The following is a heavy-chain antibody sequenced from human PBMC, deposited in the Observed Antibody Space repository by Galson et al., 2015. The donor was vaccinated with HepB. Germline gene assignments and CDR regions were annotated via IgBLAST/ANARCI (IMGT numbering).Heavy chain of an antibody. CDR1: GGTFSSYA. Sequence: SVKVSCKASGGTFSSYAISWVRQAPGQGLEWMGGIIPIFGTANYAQKFQGRVTITADESTSTAYMELSSLRSEDTAVYYCARRLHDFWSGYYMRGMDVWGQGTTVTVSS. J-gene: IGHJ6*02. V-gene: IGHV1-69*13. CDR2: IIPIFGTA. D-gene: IGHD3-3*01. CDR3: ARRLHDFWSGYYMRGMDV.